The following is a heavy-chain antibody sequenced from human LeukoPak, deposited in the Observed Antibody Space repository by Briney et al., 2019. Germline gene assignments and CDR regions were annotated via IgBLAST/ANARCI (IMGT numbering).Heavy chain of an antibody. Sequence: GGPLRLSCSPSGVPVSNLYMSEPPQAPGRGLVGCSFIYCYRHTYYADTVKGRFTISRDNSKNTLYLQMNSLRAEDTASYYCARGGTDYDTSGYYSDYFYHYMDVWGKGTTVTIS. CDR2: IYCYRHT. CDR1: GVPVSNLY. D-gene: IGHD3-22*01. J-gene: IGHJ6*03. CDR3: ARGGTDYDTSGYYSDYFYHYMDV. V-gene: IGHV3-53*01.